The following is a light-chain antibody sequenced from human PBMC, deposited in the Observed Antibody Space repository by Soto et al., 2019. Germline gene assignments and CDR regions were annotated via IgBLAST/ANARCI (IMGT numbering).Light chain of an antibody. J-gene: IGKJ5*01. Sequence: EIVLTQSPGTLSLSPGERATLSCRASQTVTRSYLAWYQQKPGQAPRLLIYGASTRATGIPARFSGSGSGTNFTLTISSLEPEDFAVYYCQQRRSSQVTFGQGTRL. CDR1: QTVTRSY. CDR2: GAS. V-gene: IGKV3D-20*02. CDR3: QQRRSSQVT.